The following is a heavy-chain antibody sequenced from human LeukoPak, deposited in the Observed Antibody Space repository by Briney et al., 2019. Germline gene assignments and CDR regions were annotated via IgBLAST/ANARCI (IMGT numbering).Heavy chain of an antibody. J-gene: IGHJ4*02. CDR1: GGSISGYY. CDR3: ARGYDSKSTYFDY. Sequence: SETLSLTCTVSGGSISGYYWNWIRQPPGKGLEWIGYIYYSGSTNYNPSLKGRVTISVDTSKNQFSLRLNSVTAADTAVYYCARGYDSKSTYFDYWGQGTLVTVSS. V-gene: IGHV4-59*01. CDR2: IYYSGST. D-gene: IGHD5-12*01.